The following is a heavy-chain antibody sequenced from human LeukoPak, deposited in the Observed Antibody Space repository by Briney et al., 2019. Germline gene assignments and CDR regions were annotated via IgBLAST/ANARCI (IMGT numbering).Heavy chain of an antibody. V-gene: IGHV1-2*02. D-gene: IGHD3-3*01. J-gene: IGHJ4*02. CDR1: GYTFTYYY. CDR2: INPNSGGT. CDR3: ARDAQFLEWLLTSISYYFDY. Sequence: ASVKVSCKASGYTFTYYYMHWVRQAPGQGLEWMGWINPNSGGTNYAQKFQGRVTMTRDTSISTAYMELSRLRSDDTAVYYCARDAQFLEWLLTSISYYFDYWGQGTLVTVSS.